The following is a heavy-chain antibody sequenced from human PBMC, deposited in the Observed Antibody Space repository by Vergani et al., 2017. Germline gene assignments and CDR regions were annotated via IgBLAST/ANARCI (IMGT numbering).Heavy chain of an antibody. V-gene: IGHV4-39*01. CDR2: IYNSGNG. J-gene: IGHJ2*01. D-gene: IGHD3-16*01. CDR3: ASGKYYSDSTSHFRGRYFDV. CDR1: GDSIISRSYY. Sequence: QRKWQEEGTGRGKEAETLSLTCTVSGDSIISRSYYWGWIRQPPGKGLEWIGSIYNSGNGDSSSSLKSRVTISADTSKNQFSLRLTSVTAADTAVYYCASGKYYSDSTSHFRGRYFDVWGRGTLVTVPS.